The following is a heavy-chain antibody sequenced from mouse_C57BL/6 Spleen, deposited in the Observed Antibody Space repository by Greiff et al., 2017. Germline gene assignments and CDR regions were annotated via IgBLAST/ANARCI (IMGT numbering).Heavy chain of an antibody. V-gene: IGHV1-64*01. CDR1: GYTFTSYW. CDR3: ARGYYGNDEGYFEV. J-gene: IGHJ1*03. Sequence: QVQLQQPGAELVKPGASVKLSCKASGYTFTSYWMHWVKQRPGQGLEWIGMIHPNSGSTNYNEKFKSKATLTVDTSSSTAYMQLSILTSEDSAVYYCARGYYGNDEGYFEVWGTGTTVTVAS. CDR2: IHPNSGST. D-gene: IGHD2-2*01.